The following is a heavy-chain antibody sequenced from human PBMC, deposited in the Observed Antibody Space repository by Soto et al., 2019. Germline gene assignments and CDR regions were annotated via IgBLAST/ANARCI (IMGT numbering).Heavy chain of an antibody. D-gene: IGHD3-3*01. J-gene: IGHJ5*02. CDR1: GGSFSGYY. CDR3: ARGSAGDYDFWSGYYRAYWFDP. Sequence: PSETLSLTCAVYGGSFSGYYWSWIRQPPGKGLEWIGETNHSGSTNYNPSLKSRVTISVDTSKNQFSLKLSSVTAADTAVYYCARGSAGDYDFWSGYYRAYWFDPWGQGTLVTVSS. CDR2: TNHSGST. V-gene: IGHV4-34*01.